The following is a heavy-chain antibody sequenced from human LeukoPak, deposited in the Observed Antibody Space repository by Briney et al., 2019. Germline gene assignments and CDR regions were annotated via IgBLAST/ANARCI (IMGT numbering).Heavy chain of an antibody. CDR3: AKGGSSIAARPTRHFDY. D-gene: IGHD6-6*01. V-gene: IGHV3-23*01. CDR2: ISGSGGST. CDR1: GFTFSSYS. Sequence: PGGSLRLSCAASGFTFSSYSMNWVRQAPGKGLEWVSAISGSGGSTYYADSVKGRFTISRDNSKNTLYLQMNSLRAEDTAVYYCAKGGSSIAARPTRHFDYWGQGTLVTVSS. J-gene: IGHJ4*02.